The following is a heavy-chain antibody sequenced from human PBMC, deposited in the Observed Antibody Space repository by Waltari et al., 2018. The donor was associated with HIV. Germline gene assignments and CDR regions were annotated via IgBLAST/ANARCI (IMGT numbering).Heavy chain of an antibody. J-gene: IGHJ6*02. CDR1: GGSFSGSY. CDR3: ARARLVSRGQYCSTTSCLPHYYYYYGMDV. CDR2: INHSGST. Sequence: QVQLRQWGAGLLKPSETLSLTCAVYGGSFSGSYWSWIRQPPGKGLAWIGEINHSGSTNYNPSLKSRVTISVDTSKNQFSLKRTSVTAADTAVFYCARARLVSRGQYCSTTSCLPHYYYYYGMDVWGQGTTVTVSS. D-gene: IGHD2-2*01. V-gene: IGHV4-34*01.